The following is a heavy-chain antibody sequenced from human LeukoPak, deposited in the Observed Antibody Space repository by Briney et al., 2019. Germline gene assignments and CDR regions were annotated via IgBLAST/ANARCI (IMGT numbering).Heavy chain of an antibody. V-gene: IGHV3-7*04. Sequence: GGSLRLSCAASGFTFEIYWMSWVRQAPGKGLEWVANIRKDGSEKNYVDSVKGRFTISRDNAKNSLYLQMNSLRADDTALYYCARHWEGVESDAFDIWGQGTRVTVSS. CDR2: IRKDGSEK. D-gene: IGHD1-26*01. CDR1: GFTFEIYW. CDR3: ARHWEGVESDAFDI. J-gene: IGHJ3*02.